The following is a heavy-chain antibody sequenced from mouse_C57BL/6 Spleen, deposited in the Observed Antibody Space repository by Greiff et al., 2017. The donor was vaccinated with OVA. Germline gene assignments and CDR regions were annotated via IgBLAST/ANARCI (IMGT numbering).Heavy chain of an antibody. J-gene: IGHJ4*01. D-gene: IGHD1-1*01. CDR1: GYSITSGYY. Sequence: EVKLMESGPGLVKPSQSLSLTCSVTGYSITSGYYWNWIRQFPGNKLEWMGYISYDGSNNYNPSLKNRISITRDTSKNQFFLKLNSVTTEDTATYYCARGSSYPMDYWGQGTSVTVSS. CDR2: ISYDGSN. V-gene: IGHV3-6*01. CDR3: ARGSSYPMDY.